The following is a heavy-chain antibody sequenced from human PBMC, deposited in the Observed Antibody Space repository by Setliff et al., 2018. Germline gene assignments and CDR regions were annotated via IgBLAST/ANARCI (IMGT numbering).Heavy chain of an antibody. J-gene: IGHJ4*02. CDR2: ISPHNGNT. CDR1: GYTFTDFG. V-gene: IGHV1-18*01. Sequence: ASVKVSCKASGYTFTDFGVSWVRQAPGQGLEWVGWISPHNGNTYYAPKFQGTVLMTADTSMTTAYLELRSLRSDDTAVYYCSRLVRFCTRIVCQRLSGDDYWGQGTLVTVSS. CDR3: SRLVRFCTRIVCQRLSGDDY. D-gene: IGHD3-10*01.